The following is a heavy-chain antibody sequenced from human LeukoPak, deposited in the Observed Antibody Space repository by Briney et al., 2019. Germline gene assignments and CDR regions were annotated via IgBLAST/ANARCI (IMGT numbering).Heavy chain of an antibody. J-gene: IGHJ3*01. CDR2: IYYSGST. Sequence: SQTLSLTCTVSGGSISSGGYYWSWIRQHPGKGLEWIGYIYYSGSTYYNPSLKSRVALSVDTAKNQFFLKVNYVTAADTAVYYCARALTFRGAFDFWGQGTLVTVSS. CDR1: GGSISSGGYY. CDR3: ARALTFRGAFDF. V-gene: IGHV4-31*03.